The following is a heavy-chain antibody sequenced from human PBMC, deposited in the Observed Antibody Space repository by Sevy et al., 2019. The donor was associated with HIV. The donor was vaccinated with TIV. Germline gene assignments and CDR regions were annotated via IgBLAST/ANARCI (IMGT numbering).Heavy chain of an antibody. CDR2: FSFGCGKI. Sequence: GGSLRLSCAASGFTFSKYSMSWIRQTPGKGLEWVSTFSFGCGKINYADSVKGRFTISRDDSRNTFYLQMNSLRAEDTAIYYCAREQITGSKPDYFDSWGQGTLVTVSS. D-gene: IGHD1-7*01. J-gene: IGHJ4*02. CDR3: AREQITGSKPDYFDS. V-gene: IGHV3-23*01. CDR1: GFTFSKYS.